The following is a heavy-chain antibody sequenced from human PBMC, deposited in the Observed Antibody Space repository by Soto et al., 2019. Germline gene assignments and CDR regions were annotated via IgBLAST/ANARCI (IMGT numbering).Heavy chain of an antibody. CDR1: GFTFSSYA. CDR2: ISYDGSNK. Sequence: GGSLRLSCAASGFTFSSYAMHWVRQAPGKGLEWVAVISYDGSNKYYADSVKGRFTISRDNSKNTLYLQMNSLRAEDTAVYYCARDRDPFIAAAGPLFDYWGQGTLVTVSS. D-gene: IGHD6-13*01. J-gene: IGHJ4*02. CDR3: ARDRDPFIAAAGPLFDY. V-gene: IGHV3-30*04.